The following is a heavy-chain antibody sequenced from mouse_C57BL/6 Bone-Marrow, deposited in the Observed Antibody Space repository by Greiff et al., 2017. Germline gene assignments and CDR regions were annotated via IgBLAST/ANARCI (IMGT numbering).Heavy chain of an antibody. Sequence: QVQLQQPGTELVKPGASVKLSCKASGYTFTSYWMHWVKQRPGQGLEWIGMIHPNSGSTNYNEKFKSKATLTVDKSSSTAYMQLSSLTSEDSAVYYCARQGYYYGSSPWFAYWGQGTLVTVSA. CDR1: GYTFTSYW. D-gene: IGHD1-1*01. CDR3: ARQGYYYGSSPWFAY. J-gene: IGHJ3*01. CDR2: IHPNSGST. V-gene: IGHV1-64*01.